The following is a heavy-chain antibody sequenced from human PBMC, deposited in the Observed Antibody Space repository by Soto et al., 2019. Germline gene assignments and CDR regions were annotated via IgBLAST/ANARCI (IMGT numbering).Heavy chain of an antibody. CDR3: ARDVAAAGNTPYYYYYGMDV. D-gene: IGHD6-13*01. CDR2: ISYDGSYK. CDR1: GFTFSTYG. V-gene: IGHV3-30*03. J-gene: IGHJ6*02. Sequence: SGFTFSTYGMHWVRQAPGKGLERVADISYDGSYKYYADSVKGRLIIPRDNSKNTLYLQMNSLRAEDTAVYYCARDVAAAGNTPYYYYYGMDVWGQGTTVTVSS.